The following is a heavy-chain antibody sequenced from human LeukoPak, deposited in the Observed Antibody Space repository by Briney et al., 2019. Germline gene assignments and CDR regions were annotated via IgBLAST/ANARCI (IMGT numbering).Heavy chain of an antibody. D-gene: IGHD6-19*01. V-gene: IGHV3-30-3*01. CDR2: ISYDGSNK. J-gene: IGHJ3*02. CDR1: GFTFSSYA. CDR3: ARVQRYSSGWFDAFDI. Sequence: GSLRLSCAASGFTFSSYAMHWVRQAPGKGLEWVAVISYDGSNKYYADSVKGRFTISRGNSKNTLYLQMNSLRAEDTAVYYCARVQRYSSGWFDAFDIWGQGTMVTVSS.